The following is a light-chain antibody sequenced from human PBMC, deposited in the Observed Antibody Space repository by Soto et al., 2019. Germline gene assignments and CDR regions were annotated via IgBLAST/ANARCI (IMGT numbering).Light chain of an antibody. V-gene: IGKV1-5*01. Sequence: DIQMTQSPSTLSASVGDRVTITCRASQSISSWLAWYQQKPGQAPKLLIYDASNLASGVPSRFRGSGSGTEFTLTISRLQPDDFATYYCQQYNSYPITFGQGTRLEIK. CDR1: QSISSW. CDR2: DAS. J-gene: IGKJ5*01. CDR3: QQYNSYPIT.